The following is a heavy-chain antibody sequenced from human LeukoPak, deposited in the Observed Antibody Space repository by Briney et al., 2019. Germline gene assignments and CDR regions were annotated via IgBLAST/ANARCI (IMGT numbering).Heavy chain of an antibody. CDR2: INSDGSST. D-gene: IGHD4-17*01. CDR3: ARLYGGYGDYYFDY. Sequence: PGGSLRLSCAASGFTFSSYWIHWVRQAPGKGLVWVSRINSDGSSTSYADSVKGRFTISRDNAKNTLYLQMNSLRAEDTAVYYCARLYGGYGDYYFDYWGQGTLVTVSS. V-gene: IGHV3-74*01. J-gene: IGHJ4*02. CDR1: GFTFSSYW.